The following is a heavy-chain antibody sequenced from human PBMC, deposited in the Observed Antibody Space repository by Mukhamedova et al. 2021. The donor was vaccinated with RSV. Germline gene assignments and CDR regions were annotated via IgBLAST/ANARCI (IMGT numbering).Heavy chain of an antibody. CDR2: ISYDGSNK. Sequence: GLEWVAVISYDGSNKYYADSVKGRFTISRDNSKNTLYLQMNSLRAEDTAVYYCAKDGVGAYYYYYMDVWGKGTKVTVSS. V-gene: IGHV3-30*18. J-gene: IGHJ6*03. CDR3: AKDGVGAYYYYYMDV. D-gene: IGHD1-26*01.